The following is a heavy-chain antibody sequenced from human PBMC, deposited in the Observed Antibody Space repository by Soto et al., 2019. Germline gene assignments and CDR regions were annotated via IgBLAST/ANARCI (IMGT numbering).Heavy chain of an antibody. CDR2: ISSDGTDK. V-gene: IGHV3-21*05. CDR1: GFTFSSYS. D-gene: IGHD2-2*01. Sequence: GGSLRLSCAASGFTFSSYSMNWVRQAPGKGLEWVSNISSDGTDKYYADSVKGRFTISRDNAKNSLYLQANSLRAEDTAVYYCARISPIMPQGYWGQGTRVTVSS. CDR3: ARISPIMPQGY. J-gene: IGHJ4*02.